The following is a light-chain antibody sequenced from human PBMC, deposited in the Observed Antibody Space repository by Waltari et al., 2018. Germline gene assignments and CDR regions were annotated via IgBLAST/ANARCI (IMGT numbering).Light chain of an antibody. V-gene: IGLV2-14*03. Sequence: QSALTQPASVSGSPGQSITISCIGTSSDVGGYDYVPWYQQHPGKPPKLMIYAVTNRPSGVSDRFSGSKSGNTASLTISGLQAEDEADYYCSSFTSSSTLVFGGGTELTVL. CDR3: SSFTSSSTLV. CDR1: SSDVGGYDY. CDR2: AVT. J-gene: IGLJ2*01.